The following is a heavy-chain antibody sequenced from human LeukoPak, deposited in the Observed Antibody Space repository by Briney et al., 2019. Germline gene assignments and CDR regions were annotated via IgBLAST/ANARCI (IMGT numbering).Heavy chain of an antibody. CDR3: ARYGSGVTVDY. Sequence: PSETLSLTCTVSGGSISSSSYYWGWIRQPPGKGLDWIGYIYYSGSTNYNPSLKSRVTISVDTSKNQFSLKLSSVTAADTAVYYCARYGSGVTVDYWGQGTLVTVSS. V-gene: IGHV4-61*05. CDR1: GGSISSSSYY. D-gene: IGHD6-19*01. CDR2: IYYSGST. J-gene: IGHJ4*02.